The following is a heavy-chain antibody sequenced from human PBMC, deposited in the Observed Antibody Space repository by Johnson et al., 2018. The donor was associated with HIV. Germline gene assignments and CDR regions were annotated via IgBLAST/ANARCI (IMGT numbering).Heavy chain of an antibody. D-gene: IGHD5-18*01. CDR2: ISYDGSNK. V-gene: IGHV3-30*18. Sequence: QVQLVESGGGLVQPGGSLRLSCAASGFTVSSNYMSWVRQAPGKGLEWVAVISYDGSNKYYADSVKGRFTISRDNSKNTRYLQMNSLRAEDTAVYYCAKTEDRGYRMETGAFDIWGQGTMVTVSS. CDR1: GFTVSSNY. J-gene: IGHJ3*02. CDR3: AKTEDRGYRMETGAFDI.